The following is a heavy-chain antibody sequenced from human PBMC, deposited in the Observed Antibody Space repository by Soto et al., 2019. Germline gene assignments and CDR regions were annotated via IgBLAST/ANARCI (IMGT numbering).Heavy chain of an antibody. CDR3: ARHGGSGYGYYYYYGMDV. CDR1: GGSISSSSYY. CDR2: IYYSGST. Sequence: SETLSLTCTVSGGSISSSSYYWGWIRQPPGKGLEWIGSIYYSGSTYYNPSLKSRVTISVDTSKNQFSLKLSSVTAADTAVYYCARHGGSGYGYYYYYGMDVWGQGTTVTVSS. J-gene: IGHJ6*02. D-gene: IGHD5-12*01. V-gene: IGHV4-39*01.